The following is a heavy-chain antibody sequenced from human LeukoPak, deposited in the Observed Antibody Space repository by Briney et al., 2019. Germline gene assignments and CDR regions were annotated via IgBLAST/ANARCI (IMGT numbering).Heavy chain of an antibody. Sequence: ASVKVSCKASGYTFTSYDINWVRQATGQGLEWMGWMNPKSGNTGYAQKFQGRVTITRNTSISTAYMELSSLRSEDTAVYYCASSIELRYGDAFDIWGQGTMVTVSS. V-gene: IGHV1-8*03. CDR1: GYTFTSYD. D-gene: IGHD6-6*01. J-gene: IGHJ3*02. CDR2: MNPKSGNT. CDR3: ASSIELRYGDAFDI.